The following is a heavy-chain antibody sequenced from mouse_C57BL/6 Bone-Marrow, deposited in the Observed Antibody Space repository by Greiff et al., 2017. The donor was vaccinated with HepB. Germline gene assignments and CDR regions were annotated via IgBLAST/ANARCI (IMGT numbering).Heavy chain of an antibody. V-gene: IGHV1-72*01. CDR2: IDLNSGGT. CDR3: ARFTTVVSWYFDV. Sequence: GLEWVGRIDLNSGGTKYNEKFKSKATPTVDKPSSTASMQLSSLTSEDAAVYYCARFTTVVSWYFDVWGTGTTVTVSS. J-gene: IGHJ1*03. D-gene: IGHD1-1*01.